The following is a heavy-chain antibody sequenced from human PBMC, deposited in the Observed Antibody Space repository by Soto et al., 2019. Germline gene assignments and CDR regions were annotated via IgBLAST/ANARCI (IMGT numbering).Heavy chain of an antibody. D-gene: IGHD5-12*01. V-gene: IGHV4-34*01. CDR3: ARLRSEYSGYDEPSFGY. J-gene: IGHJ4*02. CDR1: GGSFSDYY. CDR2: INYRGST. Sequence: PSETLSLTCAVDGGSFSDYYWSWIRQPPGKGLEWIGYINYRGSTNYNPSLNSRVTISVDTSKNQFSLKLSSVTAADTAVYYCARLRSEYSGYDEPSFGYWGQGTLVTVSS.